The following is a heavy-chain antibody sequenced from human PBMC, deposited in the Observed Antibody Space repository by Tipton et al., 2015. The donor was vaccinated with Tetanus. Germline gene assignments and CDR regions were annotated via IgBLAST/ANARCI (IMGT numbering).Heavy chain of an antibody. CDR1: GFSFSRHI. CDR2: ISDDGNNK. D-gene: IGHD3-16*01. CDR3: AKAKPLITLAFFDY. V-gene: IGHV3-30-3*01. Sequence: SLRLSCVGSGFSFSRHILHWVRQAPGKGLEWVAAISDDGNNKYYRDSVRARFSISRDISQNTLYLQMNSLRPEDTAIYYCAKAKPLITLAFFDYWGQGTAVTVSS. J-gene: IGHJ4*02.